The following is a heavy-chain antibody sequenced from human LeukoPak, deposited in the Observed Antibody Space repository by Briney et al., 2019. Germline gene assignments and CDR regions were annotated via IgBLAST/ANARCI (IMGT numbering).Heavy chain of an antibody. CDR3: AREDIVVVVAATRYSGWFDP. J-gene: IGHJ5*02. D-gene: IGHD2-15*01. CDR1: GGTFSSYA. CDR2: IIPIFGTA. V-gene: IGHV1-69*06. Sequence: SVKVSCKASGGTFSSYAISWVRQAPGQGLERMGGIIPIFGTANYAQKFQGRVTITADKSTSTAYMELSSLRSEDTAVYYCAREDIVVVVAATRYSGWFDPWGQGTLVTVSS.